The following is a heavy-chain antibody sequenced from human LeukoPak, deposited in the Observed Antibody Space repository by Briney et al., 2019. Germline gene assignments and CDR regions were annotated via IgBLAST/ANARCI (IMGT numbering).Heavy chain of an antibody. CDR3: ARMLKYSSAEDY. D-gene: IGHD6-19*01. Sequence: SETLSLTCAVSGYSISSGYYWGWIRQPPGKGLEWIGSIHQSGSTYLNPSLKSRLTISVDTSNNQFSLKLSSVTAADTAVYFCARMLKYSSAEDYWGQGTLVTVSS. CDR2: IHQSGST. V-gene: IGHV4-38-2*01. CDR1: GYSISSGYY. J-gene: IGHJ4*02.